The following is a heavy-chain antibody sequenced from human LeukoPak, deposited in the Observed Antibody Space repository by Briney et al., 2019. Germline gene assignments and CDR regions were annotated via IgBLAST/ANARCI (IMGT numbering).Heavy chain of an antibody. Sequence: PGGSLRLSCAASGFTFTYCWMSWVRQTPGKGLEWVASIKQDGGEKFYADSVKGRLTTSRDNAKNSLYLQMNSLRAEDTAVYYCARVPGVTRYFDSWGQGILVTVSS. D-gene: IGHD4-23*01. J-gene: IGHJ4*02. CDR2: IKQDGGEK. CDR1: GFTFTYCW. V-gene: IGHV3-7*01. CDR3: ARVPGVTRYFDS.